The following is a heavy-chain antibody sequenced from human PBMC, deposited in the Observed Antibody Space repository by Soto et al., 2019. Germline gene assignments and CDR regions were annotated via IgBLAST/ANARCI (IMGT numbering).Heavy chain of an antibody. D-gene: IGHD2-2*01. J-gene: IGHJ3*02. V-gene: IGHV4-59*01. CDR3: ARENYADAFDI. Sequence: SETLSLTCTVSGGSISSYYWSWIRQPPGKGLEWIGYIYYSGSTNYNPSLKSRVTISVDTSKNQFSLKLGSVTAADTAVYYCARENYADAFDIWGQGKMVTVSS. CDR2: IYYSGST. CDR1: GGSISSYY.